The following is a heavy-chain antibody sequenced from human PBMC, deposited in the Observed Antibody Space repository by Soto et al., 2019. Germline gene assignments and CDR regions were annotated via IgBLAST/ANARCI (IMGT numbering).Heavy chain of an antibody. CDR3: ASRLASKPKYFFDF. D-gene: IGHD3-9*01. CDR2: VYYTGST. CDR1: GDSVSSGIYY. V-gene: IGHV4-61*01. J-gene: IGHJ4*02. Sequence: SETLSLTCTVSGDSVSSGIYYWSWIRQPPGQGLEWIGYVYYTGSTNYNPSLQSRVTISIDTSKNQFSLRLRSVTAADTAMYYCASRLASKPKYFFDFWGPGTHLSVST.